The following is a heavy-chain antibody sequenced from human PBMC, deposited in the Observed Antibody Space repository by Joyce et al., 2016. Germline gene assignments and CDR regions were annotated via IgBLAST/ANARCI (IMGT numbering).Heavy chain of an antibody. J-gene: IGHJ4*02. CDR3: ARDRVRADY. D-gene: IGHD3-16*02. CDR2: IWYDGSNK. V-gene: IGHV3-33*01. Sequence: QVQLVESGGGVVQPGRSLRLYCAASGFTFSNYGMQWVRQAPGKGLEWVAAIWYDGSNKYYSDSVKGRFTSSRDNSKNTLYLQMNSLRDEDTAVYYCARDRVRADYWGQGILVTVSS. CDR1: GFTFSNYG.